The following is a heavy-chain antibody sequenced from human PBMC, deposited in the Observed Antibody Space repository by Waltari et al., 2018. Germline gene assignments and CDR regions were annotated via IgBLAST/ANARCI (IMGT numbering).Heavy chain of an antibody. D-gene: IGHD2-15*01. CDR3: ARGIVVVVAATREYFQH. V-gene: IGHV1-2*02. Sequence: QVQLVQSGAEVKKPGASVKVSCKASGYTFTGYYMHWVRQAPGQGLEWMGWINPNSGGTSHAQKLQGRVTMTRDTSISPAYMELGRLRSDDTAVYYCARGIVVVVAATREYFQHWGQGTLVTVSS. J-gene: IGHJ1*01. CDR1: GYTFTGYY. CDR2: INPNSGGT.